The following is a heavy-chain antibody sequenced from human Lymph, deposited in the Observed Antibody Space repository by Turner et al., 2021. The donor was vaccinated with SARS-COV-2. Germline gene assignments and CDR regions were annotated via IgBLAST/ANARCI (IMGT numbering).Heavy chain of an antibody. J-gene: IGHJ4*02. V-gene: IGHV1-69*10. D-gene: IGHD1-1*01. CDR1: GGTFSTYA. Sequence: QVQLVQSGAEVKKPGSSVKVSCKASGGTFSTYAISWVRQAPGQGLEWLGGTIPIFGIANYAQKFQGRVTITADKFTSTADMELSSLRSEDTAVYYCARDATGPLGYWGRGTLVTVSS. CDR2: TIPIFGIA. CDR3: ARDATGPLGY.